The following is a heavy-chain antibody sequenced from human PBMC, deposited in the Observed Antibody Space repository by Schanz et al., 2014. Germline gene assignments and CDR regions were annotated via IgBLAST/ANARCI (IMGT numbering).Heavy chain of an antibody. D-gene: IGHD3-3*01. CDR3: ARGVRIDY. V-gene: IGHV3-23*01. Sequence: ESGGGVVQPGRSLRLSCAASGFTFSTYAMSWVRQAPGKGLEWVSAINGNGGITYYADPVKGRFTISRDNSKNTLYLQMNSLRVEDTAVYYCARGVRIDYWGQGTLVTVSS. CDR1: GFTFSTYA. J-gene: IGHJ4*02. CDR2: INGNGGIT.